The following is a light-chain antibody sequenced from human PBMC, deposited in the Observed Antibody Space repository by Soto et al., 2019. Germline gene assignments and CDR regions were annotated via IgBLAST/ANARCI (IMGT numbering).Light chain of an antibody. CDR2: NAS. CDR3: QQYGNSRGP. CDR1: QSVSSSY. J-gene: IGKJ1*01. Sequence: IGLPQSPGTLSLSPGERATLSCRASQSVSSSYLAWYQQKPGQAPRLLIYNASSRATGIPDRFSGSGSGTDFTLTISRLEPEDFAVYYCQQYGNSRGPFGQGTNVDI. V-gene: IGKV3-20*01.